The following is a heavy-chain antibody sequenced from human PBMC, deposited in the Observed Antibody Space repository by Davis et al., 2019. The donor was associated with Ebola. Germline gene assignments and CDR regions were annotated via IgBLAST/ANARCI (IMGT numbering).Heavy chain of an antibody. Sequence: ASVQVSCKVSAYIPTELSIHWVRQSPGQGLEWTGIFDPQNNDIIYAHKFEDRVTMTEDTSTHTAYMELSSLRSEDSAVYYCAAGGSRGGFDVWGQGTMVTVS. J-gene: IGHJ3*01. CDR1: AYIPTELS. D-gene: IGHD1-26*01. CDR3: AAGGSRGGFDV. V-gene: IGHV1-24*01. CDR2: FDPQNNDI.